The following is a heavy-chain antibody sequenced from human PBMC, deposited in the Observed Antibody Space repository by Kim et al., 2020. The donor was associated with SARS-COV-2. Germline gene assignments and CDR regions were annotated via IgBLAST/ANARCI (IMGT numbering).Heavy chain of an antibody. V-gene: IGHV3-74*01. Sequence: GGSLRLSCAASGFTFSSYWMHWVRQAPGKGLVWVSRINSDGSSTSYADSVKGRFTISRDNAKNTLYLQMNSLRAEDTAVYYCARVSGYSSSWYYYYYGMDVWGQGTTVPVSS. CDR1: GFTFSSYW. J-gene: IGHJ6*02. D-gene: IGHD6-13*01. CDR3: ARVSGYSSSWYYYYYGMDV. CDR2: INSDGSST.